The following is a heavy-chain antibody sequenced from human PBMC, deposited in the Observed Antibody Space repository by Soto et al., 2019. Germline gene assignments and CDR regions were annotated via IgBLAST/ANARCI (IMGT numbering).Heavy chain of an antibody. CDR1: GGSFSGYY. Sequence: SETLSLTCAVYGGSFSGYYWTWIRQPPGTGLEWIGEINHSGSTNYNPSLKSRVTISVDTSKNQFSLKLTSVTAADTAVYYCARANYFESSGPLDYWGQGTLVTVSS. J-gene: IGHJ4*02. D-gene: IGHD3-22*01. CDR2: INHSGST. CDR3: ARANYFESSGPLDY. V-gene: IGHV4-34*01.